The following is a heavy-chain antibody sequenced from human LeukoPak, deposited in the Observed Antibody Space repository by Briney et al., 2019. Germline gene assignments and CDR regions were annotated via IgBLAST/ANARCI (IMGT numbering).Heavy chain of an antibody. D-gene: IGHD5-12*01. CDR2: IILIFGTA. J-gene: IGHJ6*03. CDR1: GGTFSSYA. V-gene: IGHV1-69*05. Sequence: GASVKVSCKASGGTFSSYAISWVRQAPGQGLEWMGGIILIFGTANYAQKFQGRVTITRNTSISTAYMELSSLRSEDTAVYYCARGYSGYDLYYYYYYMDVWGKGTTVTVSS. CDR3: ARGYSGYDLYYYYYYMDV.